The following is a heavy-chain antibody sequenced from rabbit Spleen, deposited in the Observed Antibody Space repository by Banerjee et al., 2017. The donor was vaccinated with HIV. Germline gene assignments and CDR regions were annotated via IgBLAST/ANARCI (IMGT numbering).Heavy chain of an antibody. Sequence: QEQLEECGGDLVKPGSSMTITCTASGFFFSSSDYMCVVRHAPGKGLEWISCIAGSSSGFTYSASWAKGRFTISKTSSTTVTLQMTSLTAADTATYFCARDTGSSFSSYGMDLWGQGTLVTVS. J-gene: IGHJ6*01. CDR2: IAGSSSGFT. CDR3: ARDTGSSFSSYGMDL. D-gene: IGHD8-1*01. CDR1: GFFFSSSDY. V-gene: IGHV1S45*01.